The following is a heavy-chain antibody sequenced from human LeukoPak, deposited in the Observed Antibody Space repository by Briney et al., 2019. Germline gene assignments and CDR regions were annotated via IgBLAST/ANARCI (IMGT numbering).Heavy chain of an antibody. D-gene: IGHD3-10*01. Sequence: PGGSLRLSCAASGFIFRNAWMHWVRRVPGKGLEWVGCIKNENRRRTTKYIPPVQGRFTISRDDSRDKLYLEMDRLKTEDTAVYYCVTDGGLLPYYFHYWGQGTLVTVSS. CDR3: VTDGGLLPYYFHY. V-gene: IGHV3-15*01. CDR1: GFIFRNAW. J-gene: IGHJ1*01. CDR2: IKNENRRRTT.